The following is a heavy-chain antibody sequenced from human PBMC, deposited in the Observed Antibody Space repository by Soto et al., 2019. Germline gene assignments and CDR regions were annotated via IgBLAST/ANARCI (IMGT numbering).Heavy chain of an antibody. CDR1: GFSLSTSGLG. D-gene: IGHD6-19*01. Sequence: QITLEESGPTLVRPTQTLTLTCTFSGFSLSTSGLGVGWIRHPPGKALEWLALIYWNDDKRYSPSLKARLTITKDTSKNQVVLTMTNMDPVDTATYYCAHRPSGWYLFDYWGQGTLVTVSS. V-gene: IGHV2-5*01. CDR3: AHRPSGWYLFDY. CDR2: IYWNDDK. J-gene: IGHJ4*02.